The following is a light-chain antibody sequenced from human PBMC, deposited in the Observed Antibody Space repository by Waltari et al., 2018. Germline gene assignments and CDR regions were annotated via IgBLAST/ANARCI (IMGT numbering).Light chain of an antibody. CDR3: QHYEGWPPWT. CDR1: QSVSTK. J-gene: IGKJ1*01. V-gene: IGKV3-15*01. Sequence: EIVLTQSPVTLSVSPGERATLSCRASQSVSTKVAWYQQRPGQAPRLLIYAASSRATGVPARFGGSGSETDFTLTISGLQSEDFAVYYCQHYEGWPPWTFGQGTKV. CDR2: AAS.